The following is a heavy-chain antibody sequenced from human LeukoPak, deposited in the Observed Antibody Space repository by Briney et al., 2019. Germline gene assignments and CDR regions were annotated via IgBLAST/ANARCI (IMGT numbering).Heavy chain of an antibody. CDR1: GYTFTGYY. D-gene: IGHD2-2*02. V-gene: IGHV1-2*02. CDR2: INPNSGGT. Sequence: ASVKVSCKASGYTFTGYYMHWVRQAPGQGLAWMGWINPNSGGTNYAQKFQGRVTMTRDTSISTAYMELSRLRSDDTAVYYCARRSGRRYCSSTSCYIFDYWGQGTLVTVSS. J-gene: IGHJ4*02. CDR3: ARRSGRRYCSSTSCYIFDY.